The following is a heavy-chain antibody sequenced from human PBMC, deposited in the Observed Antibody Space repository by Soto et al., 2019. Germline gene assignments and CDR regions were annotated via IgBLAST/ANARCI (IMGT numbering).Heavy chain of an antibody. CDR1: GFVFSMYS. CDR3: ARDHLILPAHDFFYGSDV. D-gene: IGHD2-21*02. Sequence: XESLRLSCEVSGFVFSMYSMSWVRQTPGKGLEWVAKIPQEGVDGHYADSVKGRFTISRDNGKNSLYLQMDNLRAEDTAVYYCARDHLILPAHDFFYGSDVWGRGATVTVSS. CDR2: IPQEGVDG. V-gene: IGHV3-7*03. J-gene: IGHJ6*02.